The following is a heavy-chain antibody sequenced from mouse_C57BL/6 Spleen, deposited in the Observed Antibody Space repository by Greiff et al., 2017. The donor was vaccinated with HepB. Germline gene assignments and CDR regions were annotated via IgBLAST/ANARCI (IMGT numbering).Heavy chain of an antibody. V-gene: IGHV5-9-1*02. CDR2: ISSGGDYI. CDR1: GFTFSSYA. D-gene: IGHD4-1*02. J-gene: IGHJ2*01. CDR3: TREPNWVNYFDY. Sequence: EVQLVESGEGLVKPGGSLKLSCAASGFTFSSYAMSWVRQTPEKSLEWVAYISSGGDYIYYADTVKGRFTISRDNARNTLYLQMSSLKSEDTAMYYCTREPNWVNYFDYWGQGTTLTVSS.